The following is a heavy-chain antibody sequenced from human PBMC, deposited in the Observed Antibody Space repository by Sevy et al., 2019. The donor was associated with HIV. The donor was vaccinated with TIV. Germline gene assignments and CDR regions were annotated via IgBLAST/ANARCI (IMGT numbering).Heavy chain of an antibody. V-gene: IGHV3-15*01. D-gene: IGHD1-1*01. CDR3: TTDHPQLEMRYDAFDI. Sequence: GGSLRLSCAASGFTFSNAWMSWVRQAPGKGLEWVGRIKSKTDGGTTDYAAPVKGRFTISRDDSKNMLYLQMNSLKTEDTAVYYCTTDHPQLEMRYDAFDIWGQGTMVTVSS. CDR1: GFTFSNAW. J-gene: IGHJ3*02. CDR2: IKSKTDGGTT.